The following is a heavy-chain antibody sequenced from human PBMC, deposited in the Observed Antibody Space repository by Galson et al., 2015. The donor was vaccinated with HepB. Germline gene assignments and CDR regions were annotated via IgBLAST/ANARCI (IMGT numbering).Heavy chain of an antibody. CDR2: ISAYNGNI. Sequence: SVKVSCKASGYTFTNYGISWVRQAPGQGLEWMGWISAYNGNINYAQKFQGRVTMATDTSTSTAYLELRSLRSDDTAVYYCARVNRGYTFPHYYYYMDVWGQGTMVTVSS. CDR3: ARVNRGYTFPHYYYYMDV. D-gene: IGHD6-13*01. V-gene: IGHV1-18*01. CDR1: GYTFTNYG. J-gene: IGHJ6*03.